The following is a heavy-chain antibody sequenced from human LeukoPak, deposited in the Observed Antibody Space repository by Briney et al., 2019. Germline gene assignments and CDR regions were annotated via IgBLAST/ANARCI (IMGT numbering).Heavy chain of an antibody. D-gene: IGHD6-13*01. CDR2: ISSSSSYI. CDR1: GFIFSSYS. J-gene: IGHJ4*02. CDR3: ARAGIAAAGKLD. Sequence: GGSLRLSCAASGFIFSSYSMNWVRQAPGKGLEWVSSISSSSSYIYYADSVKGRFTISRDNAKNSLYLQMNSLRAEDTAVYYCARAGIAAAGKLDWGQGTLVTVSS. V-gene: IGHV3-21*01.